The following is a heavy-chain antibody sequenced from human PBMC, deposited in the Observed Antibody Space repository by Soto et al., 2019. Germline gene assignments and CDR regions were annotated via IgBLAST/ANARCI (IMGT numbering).Heavy chain of an antibody. V-gene: IGHV3-30-3*01. CDR2: ISYDGSNK. J-gene: IGHJ4*02. CDR1: GFTFSSYA. Sequence: QVQLVESGGGVVQPGRSLRLSCAASGFTFSSYAMHWVRQAPGKGLEWVAVISYDGSNKYYADSVKGRFTISRDNSKNTLYLQMNRLRAEDTAVYYCARGITMIVVVITVDYWGQGTLVTVSS. D-gene: IGHD3-22*01. CDR3: ARGITMIVVVITVDY.